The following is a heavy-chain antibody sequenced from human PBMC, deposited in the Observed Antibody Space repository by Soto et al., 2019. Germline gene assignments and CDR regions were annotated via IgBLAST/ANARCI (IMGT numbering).Heavy chain of an antibody. CDR3: VKDICGYSSTHYGMDV. CDR2: ISWNSGSI. Sequence: EVQLVESGGGLVQPGRSLRLSCAASGFTFDDYAMHWVREAPGKGLEWVSGISWNSGSIGYADSVKGRFTISRDNAKNSLYVQMNSLRAEDTALYYCVKDICGYSSTHYGMDVWGQGTTVTVSS. V-gene: IGHV3-9*01. D-gene: IGHD6-19*01. CDR1: GFTFDDYA. J-gene: IGHJ6*02.